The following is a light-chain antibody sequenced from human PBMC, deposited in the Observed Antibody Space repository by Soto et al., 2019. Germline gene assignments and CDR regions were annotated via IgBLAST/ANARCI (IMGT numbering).Light chain of an antibody. Sequence: QSVLTQPPSVSGAPGQRVTISCTGSSSNIGAGYDVHWYQQLPGTAPKLLIYGNSNRPSGVPDRFSGSKSGTSASLAITKLPAEDEADYYCQSYDSSLSVVFGGGTKVPVL. CDR2: GNS. CDR1: SSNIGAGYD. V-gene: IGLV1-40*01. CDR3: QSYDSSLSVV. J-gene: IGLJ2*01.